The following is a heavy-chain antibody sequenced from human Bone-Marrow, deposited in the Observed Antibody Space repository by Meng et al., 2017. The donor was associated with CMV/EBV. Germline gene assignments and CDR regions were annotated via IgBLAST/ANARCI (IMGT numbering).Heavy chain of an antibody. J-gene: IGHJ4*02. CDR1: GGSISSYY. CDR3: AGTGTNGQFDY. CDR2: IYYSGST. D-gene: IGHD1-1*01. V-gene: IGHV4-59*01. Sequence: SETLSLTCTVPGGSISSYYWSWIRQPPGKGLEWIGYIYYSGSTNYNPSLRSRVTISVDTSKNQFSLKLSSVTAADTAVYYCAGTGTNGQFDYWGQGTLVTVSS.